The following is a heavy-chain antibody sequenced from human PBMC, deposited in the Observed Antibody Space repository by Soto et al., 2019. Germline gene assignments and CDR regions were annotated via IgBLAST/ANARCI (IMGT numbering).Heavy chain of an antibody. J-gene: IGHJ6*02. CDR1: GYTFTGYY. CDR2: INPNSGGT. V-gene: IGHV1-2*04. Sequence: ASVRVSCKASGYTFTGYYMHWVRQAPGQGLEWMGWINPNSGGTNYAQKFQGWVTMTRDTSISTAYMEPSRLRSDDTAVYYCAREGYSYGYYYYGMDVWGQGTTVTVSS. D-gene: IGHD5-18*01. CDR3: AREGYSYGYYYYGMDV.